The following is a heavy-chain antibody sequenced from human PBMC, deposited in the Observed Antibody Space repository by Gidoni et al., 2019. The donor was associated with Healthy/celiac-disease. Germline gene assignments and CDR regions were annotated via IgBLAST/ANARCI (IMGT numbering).Heavy chain of an antibody. J-gene: IGHJ4*02. CDR2: IDYSGST. V-gene: IGHV4-30-4*01. CDR3: ARVRRIYCGGDCFDY. Sequence: QVQLQESGPGLVKPSPTLSLTCTVSGCSISSGDYYWSWIRQPPGKGLEWIGYIDYSGSTYYNPSLKSRVTISVDTSKNQFSLKLSSVTAADTAVYYCARVRRIYCGGDCFDYWGQGTLVTVSS. D-gene: IGHD2-21*01. CDR1: GCSISSGDYY.